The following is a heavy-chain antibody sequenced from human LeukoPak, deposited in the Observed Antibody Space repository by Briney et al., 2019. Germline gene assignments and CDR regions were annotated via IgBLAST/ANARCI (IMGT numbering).Heavy chain of an antibody. V-gene: IGHV4-39*01. Sequence: SETLSLTCNVSGGSISSSSYYWGWIRQPPGKGLEWIGSIYYSGSTYYNPSLKSRVTISVDTSKNQFSLKLSSVTAADTAVYYCARQAIGDDYVWGSYRYNWFDPWGQGTLVTVSS. CDR1: GGSISSSSYY. D-gene: IGHD3-16*02. CDR2: IYYSGST. CDR3: ARQAIGDDYVWGSYRYNWFDP. J-gene: IGHJ5*02.